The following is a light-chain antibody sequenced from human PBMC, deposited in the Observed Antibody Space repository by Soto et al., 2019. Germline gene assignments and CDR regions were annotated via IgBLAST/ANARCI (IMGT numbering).Light chain of an antibody. CDR2: DND. V-gene: IGLV1-51*01. CDR1: NSNIGNNF. Sequence: QSVLTQPPSVSAAPGQKVTISCSGSNSNIGNNFVSWYQQLPGAAPKLLIYDNDKRPSGIPARFSGSKSGTSATLDITGLQTGDEADYYCGTWNGSLTSWVFGGGTKVTVL. J-gene: IGLJ3*02. CDR3: GTWNGSLTSWV.